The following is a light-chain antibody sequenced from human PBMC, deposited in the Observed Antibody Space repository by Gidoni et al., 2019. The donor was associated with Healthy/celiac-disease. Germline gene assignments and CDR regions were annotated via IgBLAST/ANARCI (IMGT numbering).Light chain of an antibody. CDR2: DAS. CDR1: QSVSSY. CDR3: QQRSNWPPRT. J-gene: IGKJ5*01. V-gene: IGKV3-11*01. Sequence: EIVFTQSPATLSLSPGERATLSCRASQSVSSYLAWYQQKPGQPPRLLIYDASNRATGIPARFSGSGSGTDFTLTISSLEPEDFAVYYCQQRSNWPPRTFGQGTRLEIK.